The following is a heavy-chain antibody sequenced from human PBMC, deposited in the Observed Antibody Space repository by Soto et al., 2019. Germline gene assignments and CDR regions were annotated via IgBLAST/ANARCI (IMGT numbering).Heavy chain of an antibody. CDR3: ARDPSTICGLD. Sequence: EVQLVETGGGLIQPGGSLRLSCAASGFTVSSNYMSWVRQAPGKGLEWVSVIYSGGSTYYADSVKGRFTISRDNSKNTLYLQMNSLRAEDTAVYYCARDPSTICGLDWGQGTLVTVSS. CDR1: GFTVSSNY. V-gene: IGHV3-53*02. D-gene: IGHD3-3*01. CDR2: IYSGGST. J-gene: IGHJ4*02.